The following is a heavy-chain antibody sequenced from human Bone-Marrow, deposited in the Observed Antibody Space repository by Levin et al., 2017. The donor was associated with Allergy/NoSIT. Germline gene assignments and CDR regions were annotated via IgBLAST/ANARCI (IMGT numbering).Heavy chain of an antibody. CDR2: VSYDGSNK. J-gene: IGHJ6*02. D-gene: IGHD2-15*01. CDR1: GFTFRNYA. V-gene: IGHV3-30*18. CDR3: AKEAQSCSGGSCYSLAPYSYYNAMDV. Sequence: GESLKISCAASGFTFRNYAIHWVRQAPGKGLEWVAVVSYDGSNKFLADSVKGRFSITRDNSENTLSLQMSNLRPEDTAVYYCAKEAQSCSGGSCYSLAPYSYYNAMDVWGQGTSVTVSS.